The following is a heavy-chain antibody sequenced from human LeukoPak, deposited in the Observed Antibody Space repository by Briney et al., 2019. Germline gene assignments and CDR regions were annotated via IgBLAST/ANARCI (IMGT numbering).Heavy chain of an antibody. CDR2: IYYSGST. CDR3: ARSITMVRGYYYYYMDV. J-gene: IGHJ6*03. D-gene: IGHD3-10*01. CDR1: GGSISSSSYY. V-gene: IGHV4-39*07. Sequence: SETLSLTCTVSGGSISSSSYYWGWIRQPPGKGLEWIGSIYYSGSTYYNPSLKSRVTISVDTSKNQFSLKLSSVTAADTAVYYCARSITMVRGYYYYYMDVWGKGTTVTVSS.